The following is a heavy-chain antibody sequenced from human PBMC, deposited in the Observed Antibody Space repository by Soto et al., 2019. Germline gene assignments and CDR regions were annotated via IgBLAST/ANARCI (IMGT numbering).Heavy chain of an antibody. Sequence: QVQLQESGPGLVEPSGTLSLTCAVSGGSVSSTNWWRWVRQPPGKGLEWIGEIYHSGSTYYNPSLKCRGTISVVKSKNQFSLRLSSVTAADTAVYFCARDRAVSARGSFDYWGQGTLVTVSS. CDR1: GGSVSSTNW. J-gene: IGHJ4*02. V-gene: IGHV4-4*02. D-gene: IGHD6-19*01. CDR3: ARDRAVSARGSFDY. CDR2: IYHSGST.